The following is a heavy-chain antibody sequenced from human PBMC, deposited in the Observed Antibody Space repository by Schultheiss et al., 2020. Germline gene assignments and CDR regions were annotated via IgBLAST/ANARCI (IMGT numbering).Heavy chain of an antibody. CDR3: ARDLESGGYDWGGDYYYYYYMDV. CDR2: IIPILGIA. CDR1: GGTFSSYT. D-gene: IGHD5-12*01. V-gene: IGHV1-69*04. Sequence: SVKVSCKASGGTFSSYTISWVRQAPGQGLEWMGRIIPILGIANYAQKFQGRVTITADKSTSTAYMELSSLRSEDTAVYYCARDLESGGYDWGGDYYYYYYMDVWGKGTTVTVSS. J-gene: IGHJ6*03.